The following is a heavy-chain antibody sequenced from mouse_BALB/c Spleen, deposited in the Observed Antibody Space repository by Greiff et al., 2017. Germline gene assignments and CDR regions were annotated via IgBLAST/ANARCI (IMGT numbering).Heavy chain of an antibody. Sequence: DVMLVESGGGLVQPGGSRKLSCAASGFTFSSFGMHWVRQAPEKGLEWVAYISSGSSTIYYADTVKGRFTISRDNPKNTLFLQMTSLRSEDTAMYYCARSDEDYAMDYWGQGTSVTVSS. J-gene: IGHJ4*01. V-gene: IGHV5-17*02. CDR3: ARSDEDYAMDY. CDR2: ISSGSSTI. CDR1: GFTFSSFG.